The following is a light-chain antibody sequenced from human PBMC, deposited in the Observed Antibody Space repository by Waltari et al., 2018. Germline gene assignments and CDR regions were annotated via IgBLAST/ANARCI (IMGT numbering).Light chain of an antibody. CDR2: STN. Sequence: TVVTQEPSLSVSPGGTVTLTCGLSSGSVSTNNFPNWYQQTPGQAPRTLIYSTNTRPSGVPDRFTASILGNKAALTITGAQADDESDYFCLLYIGSGIWVFGGGTRLTVL. CDR3: LLYIGSGIWV. CDR1: SGSVSTNNF. V-gene: IGLV8-61*01. J-gene: IGLJ2*01.